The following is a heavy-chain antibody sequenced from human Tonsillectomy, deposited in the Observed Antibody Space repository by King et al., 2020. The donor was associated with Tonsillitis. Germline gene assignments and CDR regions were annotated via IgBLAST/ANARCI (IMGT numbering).Heavy chain of an antibody. J-gene: IGHJ4*02. D-gene: IGHD2-2*01. Sequence: QLVQSGGGLVKPGGSLRLSCAASGFTFSSYSMNWVRQAPGKGLEWVSSISSSSSYIYYADSVKGRFTISRDNAKNSLYLQMNSLRAEDTAVYYCARDVGYGVVVVPAAMDYWGQGTLVTVSS. V-gene: IGHV3-21*01. CDR2: ISSSSSYI. CDR3: ARDVGYGVVVVPAAMDY. CDR1: GFTFSSYS.